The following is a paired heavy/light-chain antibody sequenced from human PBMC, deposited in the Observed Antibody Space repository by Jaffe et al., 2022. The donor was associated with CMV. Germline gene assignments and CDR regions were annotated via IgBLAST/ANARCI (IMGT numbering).Light chain of an antibody. CDR3: QQSYSTWRT. Sequence: DIQMTQSPSSLSASVGDRVTITCRASQSISSYLNWYQQKPGKAPKLLIYAASSLQSGVPSRFSGSGSGTDFTLTISSLQPEDFATYYCQQSYSTWRTFGGGTKVEIK. CDR1: QSISSY. V-gene: IGKV1-39*01. CDR2: AAS. J-gene: IGKJ4*01.
Heavy chain of an antibody. D-gene: IGHD6-13*01. J-gene: IGHJ5*02. CDR1: GGSISSYY. Sequence: QVQLQESGPGLVKPSETLSLTCTVSGGSISSYYWSWIRQPPGKGLEWIGYIYYSGSTNYNPSLKSRVTISVDTSKNQFSLKLSSVTAADTAVYYCARGDSVGSSWYMANWFDPWGQGTLVTVSS. CDR3: ARGDSVGSSWYMANWFDP. V-gene: IGHV4-59*01. CDR2: IYYSGST.